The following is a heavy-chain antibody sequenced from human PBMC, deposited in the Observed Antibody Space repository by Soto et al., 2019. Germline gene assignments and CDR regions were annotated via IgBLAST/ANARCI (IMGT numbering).Heavy chain of an antibody. CDR2: VYWDGAK. J-gene: IGHJ4*02. V-gene: IGHV2-5*02. Sequence: QITLKESGPTLVKPTQTLTLTCAFSGFSLTTSGMGVAWIRQPPGRALEWLALVYWDGAKHYSPSLESRLTITKDTSRNQVVLTVTNMDPVDTGTYYCAHSAIGVTLGGILAPSLDYWGQGTLVTVSS. CDR1: GFSLTTSGMG. CDR3: AHSAIGVTLGGILAPSLDY. D-gene: IGHD3-16*02.